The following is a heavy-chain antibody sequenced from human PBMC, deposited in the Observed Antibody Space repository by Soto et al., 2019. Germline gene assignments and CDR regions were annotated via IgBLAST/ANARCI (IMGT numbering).Heavy chain of an antibody. V-gene: IGHV1-18*01. CDR1: GSIFVHYG. CDR3: VGVDNFVTPTPQDV. Sequence: QVQLVQSGDEVKKPGASVKVSCKASGSIFVHYGIAWVRQVPGQGLEWMGWISPYTGNTHSATQVQGRLSMTTATSKNTAYNEQGNRTTDDPAVYFCVGVDNFVTPTPQDVWGQGTTVTVSS. CDR2: ISPYTGNT. D-gene: IGHD3-16*02. J-gene: IGHJ6*02.